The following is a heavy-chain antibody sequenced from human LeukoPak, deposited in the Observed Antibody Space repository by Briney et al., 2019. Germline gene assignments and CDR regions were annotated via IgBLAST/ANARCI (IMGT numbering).Heavy chain of an antibody. D-gene: IGHD1-14*01. Sequence: GGSLRLSCAASGFTVNSYCMGWVRQAPGKGLEWVANIKQDGSEKYYVDSVKGRFTISRDNAKNSLYLQMNSLRAEDTAVYYCAKPTDYWGQGTLVTVSS. CDR3: AKPTDY. V-gene: IGHV3-7*01. CDR2: IKQDGSEK. CDR1: GFTVNSYC. J-gene: IGHJ4*02.